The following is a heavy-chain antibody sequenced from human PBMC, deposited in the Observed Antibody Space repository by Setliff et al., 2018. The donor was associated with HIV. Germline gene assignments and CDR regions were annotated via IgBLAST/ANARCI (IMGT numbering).Heavy chain of an antibody. J-gene: IGHJ4*02. CDR1: GGSIRSYY. D-gene: IGHD6-19*01. Sequence: PSETLSLTCTVSGGSIRSYYWGWIRQPPGTGLEWIGSISSSGNTNYNPSLKSRVTISVDTSQNQFSLKLTSVTAADTAVYYCARLRQWLAFFDSWGQGTLVTVSS. CDR3: ARLRQWLAFFDS. CDR2: ISSSGNT. V-gene: IGHV4-39*01.